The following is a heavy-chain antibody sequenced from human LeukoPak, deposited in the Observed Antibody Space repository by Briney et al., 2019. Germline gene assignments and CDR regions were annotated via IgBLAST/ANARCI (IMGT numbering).Heavy chain of an antibody. J-gene: IGHJ4*02. CDR2: ISGSGDYT. Sequence: GGSLRLSCAASGFTFSSYAMGWVRQAPGKGLAWVSAISGSGDYTNYADSVRGRFTISRDNSKNTVYLQMSSLRAEDTAVYYCAKRSYFNDGGYFDYWGQGALVTVSS. CDR1: GFTFSSYA. D-gene: IGHD1-26*01. V-gene: IGHV3-23*01. CDR3: AKRSYFNDGGYFDY.